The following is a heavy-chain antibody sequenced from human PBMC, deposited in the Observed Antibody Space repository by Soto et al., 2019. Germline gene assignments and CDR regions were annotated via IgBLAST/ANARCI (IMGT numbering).Heavy chain of an antibody. CDR3: ARQYGGSYADY. CDR2: IYYSGST. J-gene: IGHJ4*02. CDR1: GGSISSYY. D-gene: IGHD1-26*01. Sequence: PSETLSLTCTVPGGSISSYYWSWIRQPPGKGLEWIGYIYYSGSTNYNPSLKSRVTISVDTSKNQFSLKLSSVTAADTAVYYCARQYGGSYADYWGQGTLGTVS. V-gene: IGHV4-59*08.